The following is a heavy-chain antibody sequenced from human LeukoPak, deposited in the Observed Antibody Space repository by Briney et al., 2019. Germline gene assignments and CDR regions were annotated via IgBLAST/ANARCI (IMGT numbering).Heavy chain of an antibody. CDR1: GFTFSSYW. CDR3: ARDIVVVVAATYYFDY. CDR2: IKQDGSEK. Sequence: GGSLRPSCAASGFTFSSYWMSWVRQAPGKGLEWVANIKQDGSEKYYVDSVKGRFTISRDNAKNSLYLQMNSLRAEDTAVYYCARDIVVVVAATYYFDYWGQGTLVTVSS. V-gene: IGHV3-7*01. D-gene: IGHD2-15*01. J-gene: IGHJ4*02.